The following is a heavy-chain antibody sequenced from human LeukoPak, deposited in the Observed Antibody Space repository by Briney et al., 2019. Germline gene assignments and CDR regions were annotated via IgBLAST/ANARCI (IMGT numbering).Heavy chain of an antibody. CDR1: GFTFTEYW. J-gene: IGHJ6*03. Sequence: GGSLRLSCAASGFTFTEYWMAWVRQAPGQRLEWVANIKWDGSEVYYVDSVEGRFTISRDNAKNSVYLQMNSLGVEDTAVYFCAREAYCGGPSCFAVSYMDVWGEGTTVSVPS. D-gene: IGHD2-21*01. V-gene: IGHV3-7*01. CDR2: IKWDGSEV. CDR3: AREAYCGGPSCFAVSYMDV.